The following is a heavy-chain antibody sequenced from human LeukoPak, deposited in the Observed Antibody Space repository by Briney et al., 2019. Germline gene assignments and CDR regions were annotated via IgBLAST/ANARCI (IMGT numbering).Heavy chain of an antibody. CDR2: INPSSGGT. V-gene: IGHV1-2*02. CDR3: TIIPLAATLDWSDP. Sequence: ASVKVSCRASGYTFTGYYIHWVRQAPGQGLEWMGWINPSSGGTNFAQKFQSRVTMTRDTSISTAYMELSRLTSDDTAVYYCTIIPLAATLDWSDPWGQGTLVTVSS. D-gene: IGHD6-19*01. CDR1: GYTFTGYY. J-gene: IGHJ5*02.